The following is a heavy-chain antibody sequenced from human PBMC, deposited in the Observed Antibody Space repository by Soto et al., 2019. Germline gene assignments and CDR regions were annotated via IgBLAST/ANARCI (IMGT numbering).Heavy chain of an antibody. CDR2: SYYSGST. CDR1: GGSISSSSYY. D-gene: IGHD2-15*01. V-gene: IGHV4-39*01. Sequence: QLQLQESGPGLVKPSETLSLTCTVSGGSISSSSYYWGWIRQPPGKGLEWIGSSYYSGSTYYNPSLKSRVTISVDTSKNQFALKLSSVTAADTAVYYCARAILPWGYYYYHMDVWGKGTTVTVSS. J-gene: IGHJ6*03. CDR3: ARAILPWGYYYYHMDV.